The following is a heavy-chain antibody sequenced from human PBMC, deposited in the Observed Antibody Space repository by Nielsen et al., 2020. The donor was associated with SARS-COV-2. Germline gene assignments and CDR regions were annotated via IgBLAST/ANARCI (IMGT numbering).Heavy chain of an antibody. D-gene: IGHD3-3*01. Sequence: GESLKISCATSGFTFSSYWMSWVRQAPGKGLEWVANIKQDGSEKYYVDSVKGRFTISRDNSKNTLYLQMNSLRAEDTAVYYCAKEEYDFWSGYYTEGAGWFDYWGQGTLVTVSS. J-gene: IGHJ4*02. V-gene: IGHV3-7*03. CDR3: AKEEYDFWSGYYTEGAGWFDY. CDR1: GFTFSSYW. CDR2: IKQDGSEK.